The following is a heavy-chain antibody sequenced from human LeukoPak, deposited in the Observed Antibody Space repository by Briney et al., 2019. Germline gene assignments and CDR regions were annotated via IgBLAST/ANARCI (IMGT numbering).Heavy chain of an antibody. J-gene: IGHJ4*02. V-gene: IGHV3-23*01. CDR3: AKDHTVGATFGVYFDY. D-gene: IGHD1-26*01. CDR2: ISGSGGSI. Sequence: GGSLRLSCEASGFTFSSYGMSWVRQAPGKGLEWVSGISGSGGSIYYADSLKGRFTISKDNSKNTLYLQMNSLRAEDTAVYYCAKDHTVGATFGVYFDYWGQGTLVTVSS. CDR1: GFTFSSYG.